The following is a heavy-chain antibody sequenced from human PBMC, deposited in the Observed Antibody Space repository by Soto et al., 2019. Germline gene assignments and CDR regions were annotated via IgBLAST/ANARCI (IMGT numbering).Heavy chain of an antibody. V-gene: IGHV4-34*01. J-gene: IGHJ4*02. D-gene: IGHD6-13*01. CDR2: INHSGST. CDR3: ARGADRGSSSWLYYFDY. CDR1: GGSFSGYY. Sequence: SETLSLTCAVYGGSFSGYYWSWTRQPPGKGLEWIGEINHSGSTNYNPSLKSRVTISVDTSKNQFSLKLSSVTAADTAVYYCARGADRGSSSWLYYFDYWGQGALVTVSS.